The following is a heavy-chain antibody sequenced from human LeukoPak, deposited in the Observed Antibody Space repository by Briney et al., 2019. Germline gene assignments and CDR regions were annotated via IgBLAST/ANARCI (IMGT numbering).Heavy chain of an antibody. CDR1: GFTFSSYS. V-gene: IGHV3-48*01. J-gene: IGHJ4*02. Sequence: GSLRLSCAASGFTFSSYSMNWVRQAPGKGLEWVSYISSSSSTIYYADSVKGRFTISRDNSKNTLYLQMNSLRAEDTAVYCCAKVVAKYARSGSYDYWGQGTLVTVSS. CDR3: AKVVAKYARSGSYDY. CDR2: ISSSSSTI. D-gene: IGHD1-26*01.